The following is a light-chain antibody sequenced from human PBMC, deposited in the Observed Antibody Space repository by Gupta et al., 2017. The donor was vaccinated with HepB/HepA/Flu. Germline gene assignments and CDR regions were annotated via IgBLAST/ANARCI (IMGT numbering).Light chain of an antibody. V-gene: IGKV2-28*01. CDR3: NQDLPTFT. Sequence: DIVMTHSPLSLPVTPGEPASISCSSSQSLLHSNGYNFLDWYLQKPGQSPQLIIYLGSNRACGDTGRFSGGGESKDFTLKSSRGEDEDGGVYYGNQDLPTFTFGQGTQLEIK. J-gene: IGKJ5*01. CDR2: LGS. CDR1: QSLLHSNGYNF.